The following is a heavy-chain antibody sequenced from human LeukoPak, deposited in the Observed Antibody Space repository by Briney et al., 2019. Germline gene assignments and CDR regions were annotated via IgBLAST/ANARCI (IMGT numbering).Heavy chain of an antibody. CDR3: ARRDDYGDYVSWYFDY. Sequence: GESLKISCKGSGYRFTSYWIGWVRQLPGKGLEWMGIIYPGDSDTRYSPSFQGQVTISADKSISTAYLQWSSLKASDTAMYYCARRDDYGDYVSWYFDYWGQGTLVTVSS. J-gene: IGHJ4*02. D-gene: IGHD4-17*01. V-gene: IGHV5-51*01. CDR2: IYPGDSDT. CDR1: GYRFTSYW.